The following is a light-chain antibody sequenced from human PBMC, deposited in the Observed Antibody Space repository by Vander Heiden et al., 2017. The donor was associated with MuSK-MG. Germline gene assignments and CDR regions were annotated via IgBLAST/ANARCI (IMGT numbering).Light chain of an antibody. CDR2: GAS. CDR1: QSVSSN. CDR3: QQYNNWLLYT. J-gene: IGKJ2*01. Sequence: EIVMTQSPATLSVSPGERATLSCRASQSVSSNLAWYQQKPGQAPRRRIYGASTRATGIPARFSGSGSGTEFTLTISSRQSEDFSVYYCQQYNNWLLYTFGQGTKLEIK. V-gene: IGKV3-15*01.